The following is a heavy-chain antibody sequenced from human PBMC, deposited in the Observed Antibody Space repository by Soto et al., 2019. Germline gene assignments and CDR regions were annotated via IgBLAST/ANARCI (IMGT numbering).Heavy chain of an antibody. CDR3: ARDCSYYDFWSGYYLGYFDL. V-gene: IGHV1-3*01. J-gene: IGHJ2*01. CDR1: GYTFTSYA. Sequence: QVPLVQSGAEVKKPGASVKVSCKASGYTFTSYAMHWVRQAPGQRLEGMGWINAGNGNTKYSQKFQGRVTITRDTSASTAYMELSSLRSEDTAVYYCARDCSYYDFWSGYYLGYFDLWGRGTLVTVSS. CDR2: INAGNGNT. D-gene: IGHD3-3*01.